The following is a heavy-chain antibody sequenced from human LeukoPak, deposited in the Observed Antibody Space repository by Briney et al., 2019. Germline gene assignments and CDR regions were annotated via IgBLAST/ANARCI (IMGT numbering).Heavy chain of an antibody. J-gene: IGHJ3*02. V-gene: IGHV1-18*04. CDR1: GYTFTGYY. Sequence: ASVKVSCKASGYTFTGYYMHWVRQAPGQGLEWMGWISAYNGNTNYAQKFQGRVTITADKSTSTAYMELSSLRSEDTAVYYCARYKGQQCDAFDIWGQGTMVTVSS. CDR2: ISAYNGNT. CDR3: ARYKGQQCDAFDI. D-gene: IGHD6-13*01.